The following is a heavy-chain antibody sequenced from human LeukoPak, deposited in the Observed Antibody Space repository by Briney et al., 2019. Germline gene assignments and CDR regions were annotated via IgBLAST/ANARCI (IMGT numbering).Heavy chain of an antibody. V-gene: IGHV3-30*04. D-gene: IGHD4-23*01. CDR2: ISYDGSNK. Sequence: GGSLRLSCAASGFTLSSYAMGWVRQAPGKGLEWVAVISYDGSNKYYADSVKGRFTISRDNSKNTLYLQMNSLRAEDTAVYYCARGTVAKLFDYWGQGTLVTVSS. CDR3: ARGTVAKLFDY. CDR1: GFTLSSYA. J-gene: IGHJ4*02.